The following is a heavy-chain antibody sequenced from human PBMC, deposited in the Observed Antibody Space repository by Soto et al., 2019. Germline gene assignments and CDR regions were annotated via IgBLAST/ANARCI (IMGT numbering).Heavy chain of an antibody. J-gene: IGHJ6*02. D-gene: IGHD5-18*01. Sequence: QVQLQESGPGLVKPSQTLSLTCTVSGGSISSGGYYWSWIRQHPGKGLEWIGYIYYSGSTYYNPSLKSRVTISVDPSKNQFSLKLSSVTAADTAVYYCARGRGYSYGSSYYYYGMDVWGQGTTVTVSS. CDR3: ARGRGYSYGSSYYYYGMDV. V-gene: IGHV4-31*03. CDR2: IYYSGST. CDR1: GGSISSGGYY.